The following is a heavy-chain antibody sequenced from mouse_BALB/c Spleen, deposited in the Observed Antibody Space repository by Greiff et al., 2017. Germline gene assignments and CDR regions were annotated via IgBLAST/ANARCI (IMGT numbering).Heavy chain of an antibody. CDR2: ISSGGSYT. J-gene: IGHJ2*01. V-gene: IGHV5-6*01. CDR1: GFTFSSYG. Sequence: EVKLMESGGDLVKPGGSLKLSCAASGFTFSSYGMSWVRQTPDKRLEWVATISSGGSYTYYPDSVKGRFTISRDNAKNTLYLQMSSLKSEDTAMYYCARSYYGNYYWGQGTTLTVSS. D-gene: IGHD2-10*01. CDR3: ARSYYGNYY.